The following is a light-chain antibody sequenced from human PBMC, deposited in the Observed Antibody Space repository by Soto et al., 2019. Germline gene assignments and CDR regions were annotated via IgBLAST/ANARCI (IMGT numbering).Light chain of an antibody. J-gene: IGKJ1*01. Sequence: DIQMTQFPSSMSASVGDRVTITCRTSQSISNYLNWYQQKPGKAPNLLIYAASILQSGVPSRFSGSGSGTDFTLTVSSLQPEDFATYYCQQSYNAPPWTFGQGTKVDI. CDR3: QQSYNAPPWT. V-gene: IGKV1-39*01. CDR1: QSISNY. CDR2: AAS.